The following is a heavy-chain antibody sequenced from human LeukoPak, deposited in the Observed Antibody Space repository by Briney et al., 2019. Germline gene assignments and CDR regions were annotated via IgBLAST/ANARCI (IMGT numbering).Heavy chain of an antibody. CDR2: INQDGSEK. CDR3: AREGCSGGSCYHNWFDP. V-gene: IGHV3-7*01. Sequence: AGGSLRLSCAASGFTFSSYWMSWVRQAPGKGLEWVANINQDGSEKYYVDSVKGRFTISRDNAKNSLYLQMNSLRAEDTAVYYCAREGCSGGSCYHNWFDPWGQRTLVTVSS. J-gene: IGHJ5*02. CDR1: GFTFSSYW. D-gene: IGHD2-15*01.